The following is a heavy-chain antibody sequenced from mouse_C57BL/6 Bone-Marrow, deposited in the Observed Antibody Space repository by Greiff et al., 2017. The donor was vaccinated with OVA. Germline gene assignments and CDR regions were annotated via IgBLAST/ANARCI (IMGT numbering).Heavy chain of an antibody. CDR1: GYAFSSSW. V-gene: IGHV1-82*01. J-gene: IGHJ3*01. CDR3: AREDWFAY. Sequence: QVQLQQSGPELVKPGASVKISCKASGYAFSSSWMNWVKQRPGTGLEWLGRIYPGDGDTNYNGKFKGKATLTADKSSSTAYMQLSSLTSEDSAVYFCAREDWFAYWGQGTLVTVSA. CDR2: IYPGDGDT.